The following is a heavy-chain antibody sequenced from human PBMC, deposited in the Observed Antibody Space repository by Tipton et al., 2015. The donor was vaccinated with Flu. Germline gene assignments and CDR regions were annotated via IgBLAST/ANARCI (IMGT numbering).Heavy chain of an antibody. Sequence: TLSLTCTVSGGSISTYYWSWIRQPPGKGLEWIGYIYYSGSTNYNPSLKSRVTISVDTSKNQFSLKLSSVTAADTAVYYCVRPQITYGIPAAFFFDYWGQGTLVTVSS. J-gene: IGHJ4*02. V-gene: IGHV4-59*07. CDR3: VRPQITYGIPAAFFFDY. D-gene: IGHD2-2*01. CDR1: GGSISTYY. CDR2: IYYSGST.